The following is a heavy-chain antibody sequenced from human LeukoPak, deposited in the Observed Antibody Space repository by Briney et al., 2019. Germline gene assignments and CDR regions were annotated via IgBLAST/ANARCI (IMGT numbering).Heavy chain of an antibody. CDR2: ISGSGGST. D-gene: IGHD6-19*01. CDR3: AKDHSPSSGWYFDY. V-gene: IGHV3-23*01. CDR1: GFTFSSYA. J-gene: IGHJ4*02. Sequence: GGSLRLSCAASGFTFSSYAMSWVRQAPGKGLEGVSAISGSGGSTYYADSVKGRFTISRDNSKNTLYLQMNSLRAEDTAVYYCAKDHSPSSGWYFDYWGQGTLVTVSS.